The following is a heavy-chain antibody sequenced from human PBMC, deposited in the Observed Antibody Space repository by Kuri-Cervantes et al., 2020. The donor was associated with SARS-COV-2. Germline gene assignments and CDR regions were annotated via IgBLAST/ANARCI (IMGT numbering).Heavy chain of an antibody. J-gene: IGHJ2*01. D-gene: IGHD6-19*01. V-gene: IGHV4-59*01. CDR2: IYYSGST. CDR1: GGSISSYY. CDR3: ARDRKYGYSSGWCRGVWYFDL. Sequence: GSLRLSCTVSGGSISSYYWSWIRQPPGKGLEWIGYIYYSGSTNYNPSPKSRVTISVDTSKNQFSLKLSSVTAADTAVYYCARDRKYGYSSGWCRGVWYFDLWGRGTLVTVSS.